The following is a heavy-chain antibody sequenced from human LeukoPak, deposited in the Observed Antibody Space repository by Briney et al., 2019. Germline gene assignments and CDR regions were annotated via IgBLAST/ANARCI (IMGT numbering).Heavy chain of an antibody. D-gene: IGHD2-2*01. J-gene: IGHJ6*02. CDR3: ARENIVVVPAAMIYYYYGMDV. V-gene: IGHV1-2*02. Sequence: GASVKVSCKASGYTFTGYYMHWVRQAPGQGLEWMGWINPNSGGTNYAQKFQGRVTMTRDTSISTAYMELSRLRSDDTAVYYCARENIVVVPAAMIYYYYGMDVWGQGTTVTVSS. CDR1: GYTFTGYY. CDR2: INPNSGGT.